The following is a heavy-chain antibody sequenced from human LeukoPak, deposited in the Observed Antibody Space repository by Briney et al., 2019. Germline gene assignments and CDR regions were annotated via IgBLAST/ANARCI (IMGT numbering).Heavy chain of an antibody. Sequence: GGSLRLSCAASGFTFSSYGMHWVRQAPGKELEWVAFIRYDGSNKYYADSVKGRFTISRDNSKNTLYLQMNSLRAEDTAVYYCAKDLVVVPAATPAFDYWGQGTLVTVSS. CDR1: GFTFSSYG. CDR3: AKDLVVVPAATPAFDY. CDR2: IRYDGSNK. D-gene: IGHD2-2*01. J-gene: IGHJ4*02. V-gene: IGHV3-30*02.